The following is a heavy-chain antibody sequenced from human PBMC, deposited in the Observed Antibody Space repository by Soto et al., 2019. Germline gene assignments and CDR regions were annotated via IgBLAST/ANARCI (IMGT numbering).Heavy chain of an antibody. V-gene: IGHV1-46*01. Sequence: QVQLVQSGAEVKKPGASVKVSCKASGYTFTSYYMHWVRQAPGHGLEWMGIINPSGGSTSYAQKFQGRVTMTRDTSTSTVYMELSSLRSEDTAVYLCARDRAVLRYFDWGQYYFDYWGQGTLVTVSS. CDR3: ARDRAVLRYFDWGQYYFDY. J-gene: IGHJ4*02. CDR2: INPSGGST. D-gene: IGHD3-9*01. CDR1: GYTFTSYY.